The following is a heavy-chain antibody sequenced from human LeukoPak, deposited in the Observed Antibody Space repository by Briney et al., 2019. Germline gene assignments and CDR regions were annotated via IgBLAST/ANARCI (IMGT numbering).Heavy chain of an antibody. CDR2: IITNYGTT. CDR1: GGTFSNYA. V-gene: IGHV1-69*01. J-gene: IGHJ4*02. CDR3: ARPRTYYDFWGGYPPFDY. Sequence: SVKVSCKASGGTFSNYAISWVRQAPGQGLEWMGGIITNYGTTNYAQKYQGRVTITADESTTTVYMELSSLRSEDTAVYYCARPRTYYDFWGGYPPFDYWGQGTLVTVSS. D-gene: IGHD3-3*01.